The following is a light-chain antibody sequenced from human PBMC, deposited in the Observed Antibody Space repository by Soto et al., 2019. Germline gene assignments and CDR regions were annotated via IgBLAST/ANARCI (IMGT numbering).Light chain of an antibody. CDR3: QQHVKSPRT. V-gene: IGKV3-20*01. CDR1: QSVHSHY. J-gene: IGKJ2*01. Sequence: EIVLTQSPGTLSLSPGERATLSCRASQSVHSHYLAWYHQRPGQAPRLLISAASRRASGIPDRFSGSVSGTGFTLSISRLETEDVGMYYCQQHVKSPRTFGQGTKLEIK. CDR2: AAS.